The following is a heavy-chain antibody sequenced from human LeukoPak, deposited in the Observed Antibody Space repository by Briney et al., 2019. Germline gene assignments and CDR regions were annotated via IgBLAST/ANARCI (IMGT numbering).Heavy chain of an antibody. CDR1: GGSISSSSYY. D-gene: IGHD2-15*01. J-gene: IGHJ4*02. CDR2: IYYSGST. CDR3: ARRGPRVVASH. Sequence: SETLSLTCTVSGGSISSSSYYWGWIRQPPGKGLEWIGSIYYSGSTYYNPSLKSRVTISVDTSKNQFSLKLSSVTAADTAVYYCARRGPRVVASHWGQGTLVTVSS. V-gene: IGHV4-39*01.